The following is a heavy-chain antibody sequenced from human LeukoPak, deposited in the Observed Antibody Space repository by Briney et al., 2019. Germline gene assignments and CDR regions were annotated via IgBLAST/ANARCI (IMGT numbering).Heavy chain of an antibody. Sequence: ASAKVSCKVSGYTLTELSMHWVRQAPGKGLEWMGGFDPEDGETIYAQKFQGRVTMTEDTSTDTAYMELSSLRSEDTAVYYCATERLLRRGEWFDPWGQGTLVTVSS. D-gene: IGHD1-26*01. CDR3: ATERLLRRGEWFDP. CDR2: FDPEDGET. V-gene: IGHV1-24*01. J-gene: IGHJ5*02. CDR1: GYTLTELS.